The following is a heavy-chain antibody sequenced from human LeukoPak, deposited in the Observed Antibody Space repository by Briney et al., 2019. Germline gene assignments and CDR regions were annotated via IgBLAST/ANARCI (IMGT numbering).Heavy chain of an antibody. CDR3: AKASVRSSGWYSINY. CDR1: GFTFSSYG. V-gene: IGHV3-30*18. J-gene: IGHJ4*02. D-gene: IGHD6-19*01. CDR2: ISYDGSNK. Sequence: LRLSCAASGFTFSSYGMPWVRQAPGKGLEWVAVISYDGSNKYYADSVKGRFTISRDNSKNTLYLQMNSLRAEDTAVYYCAKASVRSSGWYSINYWGQGTLVTVSS.